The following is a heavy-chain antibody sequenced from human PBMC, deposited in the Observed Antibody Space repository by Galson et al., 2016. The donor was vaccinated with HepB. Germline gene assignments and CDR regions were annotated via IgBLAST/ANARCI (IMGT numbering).Heavy chain of an antibody. CDR3: ARSGDFRSGYSGYGMDV. CDR2: VYAGGTTK. Sequence: SLRLSCAASGLNVSSSYMSWVRQAPGRGLEWVSVVYAGGTTKYYADSVKGRFTISRDNSKNTLYLQMNSLRDEDTALYYCARSGDFRSGYSGYGMDVWGQGTTVTVSS. D-gene: IGHD3-3*01. CDR1: GLNVSSSY. J-gene: IGHJ6*02. V-gene: IGHV3-66*01.